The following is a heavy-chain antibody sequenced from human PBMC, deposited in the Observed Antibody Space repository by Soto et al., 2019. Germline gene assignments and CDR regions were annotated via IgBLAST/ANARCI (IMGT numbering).Heavy chain of an antibody. CDR2: ICYAGST. J-gene: IGHJ4*02. V-gene: IGHV4-31*03. CDR1: GGSISRSVDY. Sequence: QVQLQESGPGLVKSSQTLSLTCSVSGGSISRSVDYWTWLRQHTGKGLEWIGHICYAGSTYSNPSLKSRLSMSLDTSKNQFSLKLSSVTAADTAVYYCARGLTTLYYFDSWGQGTLVSVCS. D-gene: IGHD1-1*01. CDR3: ARGLTTLYYFDS.